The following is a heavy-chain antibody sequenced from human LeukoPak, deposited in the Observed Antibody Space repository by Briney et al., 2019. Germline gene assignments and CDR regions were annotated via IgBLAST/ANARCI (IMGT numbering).Heavy chain of an antibody. CDR1: GGSISSYY. Sequence: SETLSLTCTVSGGSISSYYWSWIRQPAGKGLEWIGRIYTSGSTNYNPSLKSRVTISVDTSKNQFSLKLSSVTAADTAVYYCARGCRYYDFWSGYYNWFDPWGQGTLVTVSS. CDR2: IYTSGST. J-gene: IGHJ5*02. D-gene: IGHD3-3*01. CDR3: ARGCRYYDFWSGYYNWFDP. V-gene: IGHV4-4*07.